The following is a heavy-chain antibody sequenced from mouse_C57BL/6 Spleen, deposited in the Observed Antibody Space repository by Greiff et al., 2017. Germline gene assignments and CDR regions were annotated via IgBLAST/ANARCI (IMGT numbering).Heavy chain of an antibody. CDR1: GYTFTSYW. J-gene: IGHJ2*01. V-gene: IGHV1-52*01. CDR3: ARSGYYGSSPYYFDY. CDR2: IDPSDSET. D-gene: IGHD1-1*01. Sequence: LVRPGSSVKLSCKASGYTFTSYWMHWVKQRPIQGLEWIGNIDPSDSETHYNQKFKDKATLTVDKSSSTAYMQLSSLTSEDSAVYYCARSGYYGSSPYYFDYWGQGTTLTVSS.